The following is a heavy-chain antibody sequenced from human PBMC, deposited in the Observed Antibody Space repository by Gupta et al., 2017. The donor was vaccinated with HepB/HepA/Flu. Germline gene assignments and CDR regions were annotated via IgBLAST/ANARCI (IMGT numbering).Heavy chain of an antibody. V-gene: IGHV3-30-3*01. CDR1: GFTFSNYP. D-gene: IGHD2-15*01. CDR2: ISFDGSNK. CDR3: ASRGAPDPGCRSGRRCYSVGFAY. Sequence: QVQLVESGGGVVQPGRSLRLSCAASGFTFSNYPIHWVRQAPGKGLEWVALISFDGSNKYYADSVKGRFTISRDNSKNTLDLQMNSLRTEDTAVYHCASRGAPDPGCRSGRRCYSVGFAYWGQGTLVTVSS. J-gene: IGHJ4*02.